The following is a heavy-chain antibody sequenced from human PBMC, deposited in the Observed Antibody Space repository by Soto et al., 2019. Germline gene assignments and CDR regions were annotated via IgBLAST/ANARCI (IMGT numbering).Heavy chain of an antibody. CDR3: AREVVPAADHYFDY. J-gene: IGHJ4*02. V-gene: IGHV4-30-4*01. D-gene: IGHD2-2*01. CDR1: GGSISSGDYY. CDR2: IYYSGST. Sequence: QSLTCTVSGGSISSGDYYWSWIRQPPGKGLEWIGYIYYSGSTYYNPSLKSRVTISVDTSKNQFSLKLSSVTAADTAVYYCAREVVPAADHYFDYWGQGTLVTVSS.